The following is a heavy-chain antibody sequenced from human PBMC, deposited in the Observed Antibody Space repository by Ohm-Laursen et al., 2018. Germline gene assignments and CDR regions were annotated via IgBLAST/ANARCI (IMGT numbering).Heavy chain of an antibody. V-gene: IGHV3-23*01. CDR2: ISGSGGST. CDR1: GFTFSSYA. Sequence: GSLRLSCTASGFTFSSYAMSWVRQAPGKGLEWVSAISGSGGSTYYADSVKGRFTISRDNSKNTLSLQMNTLRAEDTAVYYCAKVLSYYYDSVGYPSDSWGQGTLVTVSS. D-gene: IGHD3-22*01. CDR3: AKVLSYYYDSVGYPSDS. J-gene: IGHJ4*02.